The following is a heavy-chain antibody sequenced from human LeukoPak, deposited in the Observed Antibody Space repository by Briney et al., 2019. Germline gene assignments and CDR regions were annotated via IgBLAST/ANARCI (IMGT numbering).Heavy chain of an antibody. J-gene: IGHJ6*02. CDR2: MNPNSGNT. CDR1: GYTFASYD. Sequence: ASVKVSCKASGYTFASYDINWVRQATGQGLEWMGWMNPNSGNTGYAQKFQGRVTMTRNTSISTAYMELSSLRSDDTAVYYCARDAPSRGMDVWGQGTTVTVSS. D-gene: IGHD2-2*01. V-gene: IGHV1-8*01. CDR3: ARDAPSRGMDV.